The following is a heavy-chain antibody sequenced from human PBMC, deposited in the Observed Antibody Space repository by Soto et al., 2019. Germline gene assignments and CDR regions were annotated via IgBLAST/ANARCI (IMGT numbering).Heavy chain of an antibody. CDR3: ARGPTDCSGGSCYSEWFDP. CDR1: GYTITSYG. Sequence: ASVKVSCKASGYTITSYGISWVRQAPGQGLEWMGWINPNNGGTNYAQKFQGRVTMTRDTSISTAYMELSRLRSDDTAVYYCARGPTDCSGGSCYSEWFDPWGQGTLVTVSS. CDR2: INPNNGGT. D-gene: IGHD2-15*01. V-gene: IGHV1-2*02. J-gene: IGHJ5*02.